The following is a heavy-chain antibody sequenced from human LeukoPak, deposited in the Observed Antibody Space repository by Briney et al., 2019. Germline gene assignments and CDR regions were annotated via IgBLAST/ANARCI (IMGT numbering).Heavy chain of an antibody. V-gene: IGHV4-59*01. CDR1: GGSISSYY. CDR3: ARGITGGAFDI. D-gene: IGHD3-16*01. CDR2: IYYSGST. Sequence: SETLSLTCTVSGGSISSYYWSWIRQPPGKGREWIGDIYYSGSTNYNPSLKSRVTISVDTSKNQFSLKLSSVTAADTAVYYCARGITGGAFDIWGQGTMVTVSS. J-gene: IGHJ3*02.